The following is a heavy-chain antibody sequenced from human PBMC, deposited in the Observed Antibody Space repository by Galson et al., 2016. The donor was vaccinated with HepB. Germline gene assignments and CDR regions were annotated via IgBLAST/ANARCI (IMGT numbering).Heavy chain of an antibody. J-gene: IGHJ4*02. CDR2: ISGSSGIT. V-gene: IGHV3-23*01. CDR1: GFTLNDHA. D-gene: IGHD3-3*01. CDR3: ARSFGRTSSRFVYS. Sequence: SLRLSCAASGFTLNDHAMSWVRQATGTGLEWVSGISGSSGITFYADSVEGRFIISRDTSKNILYLHMNSLRVEDTAMYFCARSFGRTSSRFVYSWGQGTLVTVSS.